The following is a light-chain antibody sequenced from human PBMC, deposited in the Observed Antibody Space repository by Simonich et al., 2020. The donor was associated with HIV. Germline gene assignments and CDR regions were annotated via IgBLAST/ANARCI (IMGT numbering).Light chain of an antibody. CDR3: QQYYSTPPYT. CDR2: WAS. CDR1: QSVLSSSNNKNS. V-gene: IGKV4-1*01. Sequence: DIVMTQSPDSLAVSLGERATINCKSSQSVLSSSNNKNSLVWYQPKPGQPPKLLIYWASTRESGVPDRFSGSGSGTDFTLTISSLQAEDVAVYYCQQYYSTPPYTFGQGTKLEIK. J-gene: IGKJ2*01.